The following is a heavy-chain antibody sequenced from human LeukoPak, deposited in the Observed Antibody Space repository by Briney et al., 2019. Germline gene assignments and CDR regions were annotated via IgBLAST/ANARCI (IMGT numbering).Heavy chain of an antibody. CDR3: ARVDNNYDYVWGSWVPTYYFDY. CDR1: GGSISSSSSDYY. J-gene: IGHJ4*02. CDR2: IYYSGST. D-gene: IGHD3-16*01. Sequence: SETLSLTCTVSGGSISSSSSDYYWGWVRQPPGKGLEWIGYIYYSGSTNYNPSLKSRVTISVDTSKNQFSLKLSSVTAADTAVYYCARVDNNYDYVWGSWVPTYYFDYWGQGTLVTVSS. V-gene: IGHV4-61*05.